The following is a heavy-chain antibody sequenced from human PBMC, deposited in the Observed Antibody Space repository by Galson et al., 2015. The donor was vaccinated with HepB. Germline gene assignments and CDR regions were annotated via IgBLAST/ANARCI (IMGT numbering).Heavy chain of an antibody. CDR1: GFTFSSYA. J-gene: IGHJ4*02. CDR2: ISGSGGST. CDR3: AKVSKAYGGNRGASDY. V-gene: IGHV3-23*01. D-gene: IGHD4-23*01. Sequence: SLRLSCAASGFTFSSYAMSWVRQAPGKGLEWVSAISGSGGSTYYADSVKGRFTISRDNSKNTLYLQMNSLRAEDTAVYYCAKVSKAYGGNRGASDYWGQGTLVTVSS.